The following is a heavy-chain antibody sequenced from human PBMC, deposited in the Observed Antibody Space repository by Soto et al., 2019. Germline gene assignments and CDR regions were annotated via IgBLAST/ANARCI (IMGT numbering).Heavy chain of an antibody. D-gene: IGHD1-26*01. Sequence: GGSLRLSCAASGFTFSSYWMSWVRQAPGKGLEWVANIKQDGSEKYYVDSVKGRFTISRDNAKNSLYLQMNSLRVEETAGYYCAQAIVGPRGPFFWGQGTLVTVSS. J-gene: IGHJ4*02. V-gene: IGHV3-7*03. CDR2: IKQDGSEK. CDR1: GFTFSSYW. CDR3: AQAIVGPRGPFF.